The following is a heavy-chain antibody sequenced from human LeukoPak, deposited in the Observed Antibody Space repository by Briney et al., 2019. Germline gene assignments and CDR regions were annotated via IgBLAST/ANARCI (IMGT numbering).Heavy chain of an antibody. CDR2: IYYSGST. D-gene: IGHD6-19*01. Sequence: SETLSLTCTVSGGSISSYYWSWIRQPPGKGLEWIGYIYYSGSTNYNPSPKSRVTISVDTSKNQFSLKLSSVTAADTAVYYCARVFGRYSSGWYYFDYWGQGTLVTVSS. J-gene: IGHJ4*02. CDR3: ARVFGRYSSGWYYFDY. CDR1: GGSISSYY. V-gene: IGHV4-59*01.